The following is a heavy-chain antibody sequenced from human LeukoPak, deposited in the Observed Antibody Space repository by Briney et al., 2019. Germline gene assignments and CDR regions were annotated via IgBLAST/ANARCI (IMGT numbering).Heavy chain of an antibody. V-gene: IGHV3-48*03. CDR1: GFTFSSYE. D-gene: IGHD2-21*01. Sequence: GGSLRLSCAASGFTFSSYEMNWVRQAPGKGLEWVSYISSSGSTIYYADSVKGRFTISRDNAKNSLYLQMNSLRAEDAAVYYCAKAPVTSCRGAYCYPLDYWGQGTLVTVSS. CDR2: ISSSGSTI. J-gene: IGHJ4*02. CDR3: AKAPVTSCRGAYCYPLDY.